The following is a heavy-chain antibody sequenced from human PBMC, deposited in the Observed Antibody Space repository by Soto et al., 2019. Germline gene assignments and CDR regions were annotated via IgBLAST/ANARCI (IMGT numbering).Heavy chain of an antibody. CDR2: INPNGGYT. V-gene: IGHV1-46*01. CDR1: GYDFFKYN. Sequence: VQLVQSGAEVKKPGASVKVSCKTSGYDFFKYNMHWVRQAPGQGLEWMGVINPNGGYTRHAQKFQGRVIMTRDTSSKIVYMELSGLTSADTAMYYCTRADSDVVILPDVRPLFDLWGQGALVTVSS. J-gene: IGHJ4*02. CDR3: TRADSDVVILPDVRPLFDL. D-gene: IGHD2-21*02.